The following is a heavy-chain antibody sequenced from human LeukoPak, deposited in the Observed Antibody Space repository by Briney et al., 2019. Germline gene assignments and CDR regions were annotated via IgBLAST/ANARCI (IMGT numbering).Heavy chain of an antibody. CDR1: SGSFCGYY. Sequence: SETPSLTCAIYSGSFCGYYWNWMSQPPGMGLEWFGETYHSGLTTYNPSVSSRVTMSVDTSKNKFSLSLTTVTAADTAVYYCAASGWTPGLDYWGQGTPVTVSS. D-gene: IGHD6-19*01. CDR2: TYHSGLT. J-gene: IGHJ4*02. CDR3: AASGWTPGLDY. V-gene: IGHV4-34*01.